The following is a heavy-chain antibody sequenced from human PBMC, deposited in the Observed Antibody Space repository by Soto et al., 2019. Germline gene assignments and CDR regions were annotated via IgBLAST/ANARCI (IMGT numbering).Heavy chain of an antibody. Sequence: EVQLLESGGGLVQPGGSLRLSCAASGFTFSGYAMSWVRQAPGKGLEWVSAISGSGGSTYYADSVKGRFTISRDNSKNTLYLQMNSLRAEDTAVYYCANGGYCSGGSCYLLDYWGQGTLVTVSS. CDR3: ANGGYCSGGSCYLLDY. J-gene: IGHJ4*02. CDR2: ISGSGGST. D-gene: IGHD2-15*01. CDR1: GFTFSGYA. V-gene: IGHV3-23*01.